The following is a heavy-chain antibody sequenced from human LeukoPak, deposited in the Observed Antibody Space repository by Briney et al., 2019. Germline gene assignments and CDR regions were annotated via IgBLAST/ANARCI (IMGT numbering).Heavy chain of an antibody. CDR3: TRDTYGGNWSLGY. D-gene: IGHD4-23*01. V-gene: IGHV1-2*02. Sequence: ASVKVSCKASGFTFTGYYIHWVRQAPGQGLEWMGWVNPNSGGTKYAQKFQGRVSMTCDTSISTAYMELSRLTSDDTAVYYCTRDTYGGNWSLGYWGQGTLVTVSS. J-gene: IGHJ4*02. CDR1: GFTFTGYY. CDR2: VNPNSGGT.